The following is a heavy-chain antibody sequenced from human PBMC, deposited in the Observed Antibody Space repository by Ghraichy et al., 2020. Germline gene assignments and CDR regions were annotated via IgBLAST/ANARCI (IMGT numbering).Heavy chain of an antibody. D-gene: IGHD4/OR15-4a*01. Sequence: GGSLRLSCAASEFMFHTYTMNWVRQAPGKGLEWVSVISTTGGNIYYADSVKGRFTISRDNAKNSLYLQMDSLRAEDTAVYYCARVPGYYNYYGMDVWGRGTTVTVSS. V-gene: IGHV3-21*06. CDR3: ARVPGYYNYYGMDV. CDR1: EFMFHTYT. CDR2: ISTTGGNI. J-gene: IGHJ6*02.